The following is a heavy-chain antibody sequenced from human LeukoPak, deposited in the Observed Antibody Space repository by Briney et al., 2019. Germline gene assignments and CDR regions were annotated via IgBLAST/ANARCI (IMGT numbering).Heavy chain of an antibody. CDR2: INHSGST. J-gene: IGHJ4*02. CDR3: ARNYGDCDFDY. V-gene: IGHV4-34*01. D-gene: IGHD4-17*01. Sequence: SQTLSLTCAVYGGSCSGYYWSWIRQPPGKGLEWIGEINHSGSTNYNPSLKSRVTISVDTSKNQFSLKLSSVTAADTAVYYCARNYGDCDFDYWGQGTLVTVSS. CDR1: GGSCSGYY.